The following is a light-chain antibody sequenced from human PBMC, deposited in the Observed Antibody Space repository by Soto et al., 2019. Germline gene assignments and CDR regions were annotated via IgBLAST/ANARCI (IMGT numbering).Light chain of an antibody. Sequence: EIVLTQSPYTLSLSPGERATLSCRASKSFSRSYLAWYQQKPGQAPRLLIYGASSRATGIPDRFSGSGSGADFTLTISRLEREDFAEYYCTQYGDSHRTFGQGTKVEIK. CDR3: TQYGDSHRT. J-gene: IGKJ1*01. CDR2: GAS. CDR1: KSFSRSY. V-gene: IGKV3-20*01.